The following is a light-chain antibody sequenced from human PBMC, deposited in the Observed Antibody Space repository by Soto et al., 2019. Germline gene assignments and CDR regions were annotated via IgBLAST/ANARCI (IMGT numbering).Light chain of an antibody. CDR2: GTS. CDR3: KQYGSSLFT. Sequence: DIVLTQSPGTLSLSPGERATLSCRASQSVSSKYLAWYQQKPGQSPSVLIYGTSIRASGVPEKFSGGGSWTDFTLTITRLKPEDFAVYYCKQYGSSLFTFGPGTKVDVK. V-gene: IGKV3-20*01. J-gene: IGKJ3*01. CDR1: QSVSSKY.